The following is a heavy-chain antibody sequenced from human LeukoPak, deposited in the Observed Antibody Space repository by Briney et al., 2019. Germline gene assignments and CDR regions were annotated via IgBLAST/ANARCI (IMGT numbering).Heavy chain of an antibody. Sequence: GGSLRLSCAASGFTFSSYSMNWVRQAPGKGLEWVSSISSSSGYIYYADSVKGRFTISRDNAKNSLYLQMNSLRAEDTAVYYCARALLGAFDIWGQGTMVTVSS. J-gene: IGHJ3*02. D-gene: IGHD1-26*01. CDR3: ARALLGAFDI. V-gene: IGHV3-21*01. CDR2: ISSSSGYI. CDR1: GFTFSSYS.